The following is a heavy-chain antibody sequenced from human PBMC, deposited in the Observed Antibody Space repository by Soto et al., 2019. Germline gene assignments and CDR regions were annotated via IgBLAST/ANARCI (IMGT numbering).Heavy chain of an antibody. CDR1: GFTFSVYA. V-gene: IGHV3-23*01. J-gene: IGHJ4*02. Sequence: EVRLLESGGGLVQPGGSLRLSCAASGFTFSVYAMSWVRQAPGKGLEWVSGISGSGDSTHYADSVKGRFTVSRDNSMSMLYLQTNSLRAEDTAIYYCAKALYGGFTYWGQGTLVTVSS. CDR3: AKALYGGFTY. D-gene: IGHD3-10*01. CDR2: ISGSGDST.